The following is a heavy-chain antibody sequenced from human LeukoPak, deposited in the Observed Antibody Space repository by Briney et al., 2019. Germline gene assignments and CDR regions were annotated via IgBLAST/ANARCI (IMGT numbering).Heavy chain of an antibody. D-gene: IGHD6-6*01. J-gene: IGHJ6*03. CDR3: ARDFSSSSTVYYYYYMDV. CDR2: IYFSGST. CDR1: GDSMSGYY. V-gene: IGHV4-59*01. Sequence: PSETLSLTCTVYGDSMSGYYWSWIRQPPGKGLEWIGYIYFSGSTNYNPSLKSRVSFSVDTSRKQFSLKVSSVTAADTAVYYCARDFSSSSTVYYYYYMDVWGKGTTVTVSS.